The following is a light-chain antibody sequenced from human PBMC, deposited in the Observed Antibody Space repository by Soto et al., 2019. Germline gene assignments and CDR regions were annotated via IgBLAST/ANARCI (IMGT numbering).Light chain of an antibody. CDR3: QQYNNWLWT. J-gene: IGKJ1*01. CDR2: DAS. Sequence: EIVMTQSPATLSVSLGERATFSCRASQSVSSNLAWYQQKPGQVPRLLIYDASTRATAIPARFSGSGFGIEFTLTISSLQSEDFAVYYCQQYNNWLWTFGQGTKVEIK. CDR1: QSVSSN. V-gene: IGKV3-15*01.